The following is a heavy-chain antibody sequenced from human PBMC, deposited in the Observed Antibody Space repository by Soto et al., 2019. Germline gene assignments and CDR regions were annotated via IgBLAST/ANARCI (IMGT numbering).Heavy chain of an antibody. CDR2: IYSGGST. Sequence: EVQLVETGGGLIQPGGSLRLSCAASGFTVSSNYMSWVRQAPGKGLEWVSVIYSGGSTYYADSVKGRFTISRDNSKNTLYLQMNSLRAEDTAVYYCARDGVYYDSSGNYPTFDYWGQGTLVTVSS. CDR3: ARDGVYYDSSGNYPTFDY. D-gene: IGHD3-22*01. V-gene: IGHV3-53*02. J-gene: IGHJ4*02. CDR1: GFTVSSNY.